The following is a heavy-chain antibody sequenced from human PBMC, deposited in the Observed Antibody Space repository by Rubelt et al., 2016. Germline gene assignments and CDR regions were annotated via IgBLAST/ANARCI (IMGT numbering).Heavy chain of an antibody. V-gene: IGHV1-18*01. CDR2: ISAYNGNT. J-gene: IGHJ3*02. Sequence: QVQLVQSGAEVKKPGASVKVSCKASGYTFTSYGISWVRQAPGQGLEWMGWISAYNGNTNYAQKLKGRVTMTTDPSTSTASMELRSLRSDDTAVYYCARRDGYNWDDAFDIWGQGTMVTVSS. CDR1: GYTFTSYG. CDR3: ARRDGYNWDDAFDI. D-gene: IGHD5-24*01.